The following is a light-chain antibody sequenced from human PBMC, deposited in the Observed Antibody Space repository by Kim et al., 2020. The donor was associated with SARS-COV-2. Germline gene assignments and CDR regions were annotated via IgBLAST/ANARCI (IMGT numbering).Light chain of an antibody. Sequence: ILLTQSPGTLSWSPGERATLPCRASQSVSSKYLAWHQQKPGPAPRLLIYGASNRATGMPDRFSGSGSGTDFTLNISRLAPEESAVYYCQQNKNTPWTFGQGTKVDIK. CDR3: QQNKNTPWT. CDR2: GAS. CDR1: QSVSSKY. J-gene: IGKJ1*01. V-gene: IGKV3-20*01.